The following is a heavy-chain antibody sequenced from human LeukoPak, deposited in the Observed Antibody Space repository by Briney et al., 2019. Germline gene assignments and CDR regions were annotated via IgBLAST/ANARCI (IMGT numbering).Heavy chain of an antibody. CDR3: ASQKSRDGYNFVVDY. J-gene: IGHJ4*02. CDR2: IIPIFGTA. Sequence: GSSVKVSCKASGGTFSSYAISWVRQAPGQGLEWMGGIIPIFGTANYAQKFQGRVTITTDESTSSAYMELSSLRSEDTAVYYCASQKSRDGYNFVVDYWGQGTLVTVSS. V-gene: IGHV1-69*05. D-gene: IGHD5-24*01. CDR1: GGTFSSYA.